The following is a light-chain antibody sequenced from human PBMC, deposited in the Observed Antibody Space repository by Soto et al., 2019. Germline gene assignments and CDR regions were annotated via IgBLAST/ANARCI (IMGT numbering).Light chain of an antibody. V-gene: IGKV1-27*01. CDR1: QGISNY. J-gene: IGKJ1*01. Sequence: DIQMTQSPSSLSASVGDRVTITCRASQGISNYLAWYQQKPGKVPRLLIFAASTLQSGIPSRFSGSGSGTDFTLTISSLQPEDVATYYCQKYNRSPWTFGQGTKVEIK. CDR3: QKYNRSPWT. CDR2: AAS.